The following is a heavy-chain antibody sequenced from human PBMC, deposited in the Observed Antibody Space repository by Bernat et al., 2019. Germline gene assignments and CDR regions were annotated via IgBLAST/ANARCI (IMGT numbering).Heavy chain of an antibody. J-gene: IGHJ3*02. Sequence: EVQLVETGGGLIQPGGSLRLSCAASGLTISSNFMSWVRQAPGKGLEWVSVLYSGGITYYADSVKGRFTISRDNSKNTLYLQMNSLRAEDTAVYYCARDSSPTTVTTFGDAFDIWGQGTVVTVSS. V-gene: IGHV3-53*02. CDR3: ARDSSPTTVTTFGDAFDI. D-gene: IGHD4-11*01. CDR1: GLTISSNF. CDR2: LYSGGIT.